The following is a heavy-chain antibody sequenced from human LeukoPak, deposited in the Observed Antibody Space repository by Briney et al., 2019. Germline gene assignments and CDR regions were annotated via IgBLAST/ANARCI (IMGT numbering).Heavy chain of an antibody. D-gene: IGHD1-1*01. J-gene: IGHJ4*02. CDR1: GYTFTSYD. CDR2: IIPIFGTA. V-gene: IGHV1-69*13. CDR3: ARGAQGWNDKGPLYYFDY. Sequence: GASVKVSCKASGYTFTSYDINWVRQATGQGLEWMGGIIPIFGTANYAQKFQGRVTITADESTSTAYMELSSLRSEDTAVYYCARGAQGWNDKGPLYYFDYWGQGTLVTVSS.